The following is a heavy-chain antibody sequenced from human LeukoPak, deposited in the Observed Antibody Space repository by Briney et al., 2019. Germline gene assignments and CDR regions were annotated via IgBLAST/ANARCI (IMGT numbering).Heavy chain of an antibody. V-gene: IGHV4-31*03. CDR1: GGSISSGGYY. CDR2: IYYSGGT. D-gene: IGHD2-2*01. Sequence: SETLSLTCTVSGGSISSGGYYWSWIRQHPGKGLEWIGYIYYSGGTYYNPSLKSRVTISVDTSKNQFSLKLSSVTAADTAVYYCARDSPYCSSTSCDHYYYGMDVWGQGTTVTVSS. J-gene: IGHJ6*02. CDR3: ARDSPYCSSTSCDHYYYGMDV.